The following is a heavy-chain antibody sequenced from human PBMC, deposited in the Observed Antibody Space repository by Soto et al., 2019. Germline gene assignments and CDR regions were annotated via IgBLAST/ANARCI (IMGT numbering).Heavy chain of an antibody. CDR1: GYTFTSYG. CDR2: ISAYNGNT. Sequence: QVQLVQSGAEVKKPGASVKVSCKASGYTFTSYGISWVRQAPGQGLEWMGWISAYNGNTNYAQKLQGRVTMTTDTSTSTAYVELRSLRSDDTAVYYCAREGKEWNDPYYYYGMDVGGHGTTVTVSS. V-gene: IGHV1-18*04. CDR3: AREGKEWNDPYYYYGMDV. D-gene: IGHD1-1*01. J-gene: IGHJ6*02.